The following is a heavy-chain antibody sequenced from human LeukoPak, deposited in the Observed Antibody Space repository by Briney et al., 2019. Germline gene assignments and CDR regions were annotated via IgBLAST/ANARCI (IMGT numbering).Heavy chain of an antibody. V-gene: IGHV1-69*13. Sequence: SVKVSCKASGGTFSSYAISWVRQTPGQGLEWMGGIIPIFNTANYAQKFQGRVTITADESTSTAYMELSSLTSEDTAVYFCARQPGSGYLIPFDYWGQGTLVTVSS. J-gene: IGHJ4*02. CDR3: ARQPGSGYLIPFDY. CDR1: GGTFSSYA. D-gene: IGHD3-22*01. CDR2: IIPIFNTA.